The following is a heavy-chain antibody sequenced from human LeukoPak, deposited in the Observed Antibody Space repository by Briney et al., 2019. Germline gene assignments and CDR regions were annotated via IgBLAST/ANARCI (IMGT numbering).Heavy chain of an antibody. Sequence: PSETLSLTCTVSGGSISSYYWSWIRQPPGKGLESIGYIYYSGSTNYNPSLKSRVTISVDTSKNQFSLKLSSVTAADTAVYYCARVKQLYSNYEGGFDYWGQGTLVTVSS. D-gene: IGHD4-11*01. J-gene: IGHJ4*02. CDR3: ARVKQLYSNYEGGFDY. CDR2: IYYSGST. CDR1: GGSISSYY. V-gene: IGHV4-59*01.